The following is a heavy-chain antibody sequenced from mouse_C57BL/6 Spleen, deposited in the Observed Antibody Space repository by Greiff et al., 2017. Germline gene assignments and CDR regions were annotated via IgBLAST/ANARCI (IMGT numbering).Heavy chain of an antibody. V-gene: IGHV1-26*01. D-gene: IGHD1-2*01. Sequence: EDQLQQSGPELVKPGASVKISCKASGYTFTDYYMNWVKQSHGKSLEWIGDINPNNGGTSYNQKFKGKATLTVDKSSSTAYMELRSLTSEDSAVYYCARTAVPHYFDYWGQGTTLTVSS. CDR2: INPNNGGT. CDR1: GYTFTDYY. CDR3: ARTAVPHYFDY. J-gene: IGHJ2*01.